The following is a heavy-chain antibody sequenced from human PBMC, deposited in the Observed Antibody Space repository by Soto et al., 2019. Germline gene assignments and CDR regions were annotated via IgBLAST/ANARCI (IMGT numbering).Heavy chain of an antibody. CDR1: GYIFTNYW. CDR3: ARPSYSSSWYYFDY. D-gene: IGHD6-13*01. CDR2: IYPGDSET. Sequence: GESLKISCKASGYIFTNYWIGWVRQMPGKGLEWMGIIYPGDSETRYSPSFQGQVTISADKSISTAYLQWSSLKASDTAMYYCARPSYSSSWYYFDYWGQGTLVTVSS. V-gene: IGHV5-51*01. J-gene: IGHJ4*02.